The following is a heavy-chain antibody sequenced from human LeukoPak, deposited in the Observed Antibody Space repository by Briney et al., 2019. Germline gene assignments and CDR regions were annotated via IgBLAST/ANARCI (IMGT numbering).Heavy chain of an antibody. CDR3: TPYLATVVKGVVGY. Sequence: GGSLRLSCAASGFTFSNAWMSWVRQAPGKGLEWVGRIKSKTDGGTTDYAAPVKGRFTISRDDSKNTLYLQMNSLKTEDTAVYYCTPYLATVVKGVVGYWGQGTLVTVSS. CDR1: GFTFSNAW. J-gene: IGHJ4*02. V-gene: IGHV3-15*01. D-gene: IGHD4-23*01. CDR2: IKSKTDGGTT.